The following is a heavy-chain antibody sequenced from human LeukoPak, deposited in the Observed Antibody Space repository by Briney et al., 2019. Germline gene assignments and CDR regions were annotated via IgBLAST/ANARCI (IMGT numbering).Heavy chain of an antibody. J-gene: IGHJ4*02. CDR2: IYPRDSDT. CDR3: ARARYCSGGNCYAEY. CDR1: GYSFTSYW. D-gene: IGHD2-15*01. Sequence: GESLKISCKGSGYSFTSYWIGWVRQMPGKGLEWMGIIYPRDSDTRYSPSFQGQVTISADKSISTAYLQWSSLKASDTAMYYCARARYCSGGNCYAEYWGQGTLVTVSS. V-gene: IGHV5-51*01.